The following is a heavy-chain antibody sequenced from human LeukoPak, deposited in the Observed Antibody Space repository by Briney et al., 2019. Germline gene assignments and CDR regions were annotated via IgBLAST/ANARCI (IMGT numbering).Heavy chain of an antibody. CDR2: ISSNGGST. Sequence: GGSLRLSCADSGFTFSSYAMHWVRQAPGKGLEYVSGISSNGGSTYYANSVKGRFTISRDNSKNTLYLQMGSLRAEDMAVYYCARGQVGPINDAFDIWGQGTMVTVSS. J-gene: IGHJ3*02. V-gene: IGHV3-64*01. D-gene: IGHD1-26*01. CDR3: ARGQVGPINDAFDI. CDR1: GFTFSSYA.